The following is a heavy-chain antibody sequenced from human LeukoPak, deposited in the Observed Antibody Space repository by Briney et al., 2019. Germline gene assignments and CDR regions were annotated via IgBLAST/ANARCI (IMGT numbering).Heavy chain of an antibody. J-gene: IGHJ6*02. V-gene: IGHV1-69*05. CDR1: GGTFSSYA. D-gene: IGHD3-9*01. CDR2: IIPIFGTA. Sequence: SVKVSCKASGGTFSSYAISWVRQAPGQGLEWMGGIIPIFGTANYAQKFQGRVTMTRNTSISTAYMELSSLRSEDTAVYYCARGKRDYDILTGYYYYYYGMDVWGQGTTVTVSS. CDR3: ARGKRDYDILTGYYYYYYGMDV.